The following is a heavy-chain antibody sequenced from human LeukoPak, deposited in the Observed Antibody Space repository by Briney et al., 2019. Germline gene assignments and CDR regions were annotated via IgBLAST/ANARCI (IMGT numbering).Heavy chain of an antibody. J-gene: IGHJ6*03. CDR1: GFTFSSYA. V-gene: IGHV3-64*01. Sequence: GGSLRLSCAASGFTFSSYAMHWVRRAPGKGLEYVSAISSNGGSTYYANSVKGRFTISRDNSKNTLYLQMGSLRAEDTAVYYCAKGMTTGPRSVYHYMDVWGKGTTVTVSS. D-gene: IGHD4-17*01. CDR3: AKGMTTGPRSVYHYMDV. CDR2: ISSNGGST.